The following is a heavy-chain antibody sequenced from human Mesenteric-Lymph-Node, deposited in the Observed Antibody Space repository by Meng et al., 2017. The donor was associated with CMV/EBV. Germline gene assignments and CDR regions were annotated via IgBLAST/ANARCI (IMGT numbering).Heavy chain of an antibody. V-gene: IGHV1-69*02. Sequence: QVQLVQSGAEVKKPGSSVKVSCKASGGTFSRYIISWVRQAPGQWLEWMGRIIPILGIANYAQKFQGRVTITADKSTSTAYMELSRLRSEDTAVYYCAGGIAAAGSRWFDPWGQGTLVTVSS. CDR2: IIPILGIA. CDR1: GGTFSRYI. J-gene: IGHJ5*02. D-gene: IGHD6-13*01. CDR3: AGGIAAAGSRWFDP.